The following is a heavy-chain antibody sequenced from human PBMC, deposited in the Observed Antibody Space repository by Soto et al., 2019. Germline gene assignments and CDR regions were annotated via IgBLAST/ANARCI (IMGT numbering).Heavy chain of an antibody. CDR1: GGTFSSYA. D-gene: IGHD6-19*01. Sequence: QVQLVQSGAEVKKPGSSVKVSCKASGGTFSSYAISWVRQAPGQGLEWMGGIIPIFGTANYAQKFQGRVTITADESTSTAYMELSGLRSEDTAVYYCARDQGESAVACTSYFDYWGQGTLVTVSS. V-gene: IGHV1-69*01. CDR2: IIPIFGTA. J-gene: IGHJ4*02. CDR3: ARDQGESAVACTSYFDY.